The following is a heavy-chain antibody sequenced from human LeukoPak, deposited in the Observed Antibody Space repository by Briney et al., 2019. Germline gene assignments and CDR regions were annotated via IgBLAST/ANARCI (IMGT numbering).Heavy chain of an antibody. CDR3: ARSYCGGDCWDPTGFDY. V-gene: IGHV1-8*01. D-gene: IGHD2-21*02. Sequence: ASVRVSCKASGYTFTSYDINWVRQATGQGLEWMGWMNPNSGNTGYAQKFQGRVTMTRNTSISTAYMELSSLRSEDTAVYYCARSYCGGDCWDPTGFDYWGQGTLVTVSS. J-gene: IGHJ4*02. CDR2: MNPNSGNT. CDR1: GYTFTSYD.